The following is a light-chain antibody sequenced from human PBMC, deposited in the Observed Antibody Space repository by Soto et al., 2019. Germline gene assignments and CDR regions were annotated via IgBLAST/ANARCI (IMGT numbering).Light chain of an antibody. V-gene: IGLV2-14*01. Sequence: QSALTQPASVSGSPGQSITISCTGTSSDIGGYNYVSWYQQHPGKAPKLMIYEVSNRPPGLSNRFSGSKSGNTASLTISGLQAEDEADYYCSSYTSSSTYVFGTGTKLTVL. CDR2: EVS. CDR3: SSYTSSSTYV. CDR1: SSDIGGYNY. J-gene: IGLJ1*01.